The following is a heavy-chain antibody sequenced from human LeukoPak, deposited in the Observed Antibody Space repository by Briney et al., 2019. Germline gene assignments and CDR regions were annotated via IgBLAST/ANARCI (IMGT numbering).Heavy chain of an antibody. V-gene: IGHV4-38-2*01. J-gene: IGHJ6*02. CDR1: GYSISSGXX. Sequence: VSGYSISSGXXXXGXRXPPGXXXXXXXXIYHSGSTYYNLSLKSRVTISVDTSKNQFSLKLSSVTAADTAVYYCARKRSGYSYYYGMDVWGQGTTVTVSS. D-gene: IGHD3-22*01. CDR3: ARKRSGYSYYYGMDV. CDR2: IYHSGST.